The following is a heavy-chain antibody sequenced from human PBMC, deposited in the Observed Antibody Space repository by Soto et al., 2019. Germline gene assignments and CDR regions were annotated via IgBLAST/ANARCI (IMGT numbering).Heavy chain of an antibody. Sequence: RKRPEWVSVISGSGLTTDYADSVKGRFTISRDNSNNTMYLQMNNLRVEDTATYYCVNFFLQAEDTIRDARLVSAGLLNRSSDL. J-gene: IGHJ2*01. CDR3: VNFFLQAEDTIRDARLVSAGLLNRSSDL. V-gene: IGHV3-23*01. CDR2: ISGSGLTT. D-gene: IGHD3-3*01.